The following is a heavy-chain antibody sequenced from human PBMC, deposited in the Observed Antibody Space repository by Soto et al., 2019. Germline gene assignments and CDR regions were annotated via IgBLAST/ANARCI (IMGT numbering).Heavy chain of an antibody. CDR2: MKPNSGNT. D-gene: IGHD5-12*01. CDR3: AGGGPDVDIVATTNNWFYSYMNV. V-gene: IGHV1-8*01. CDR1: GYIFTSYD. Sequence: SVKVSCKASGYIFTSYDSNWVRQATGQGLGWMGWMKPNSGNTGYAQKFQGRVTMTRNTSISTAYMELSSLRSEDTAVYYCAGGGPDVDIVATTNNWFYSYMNVWGKGTTVTVSS. J-gene: IGHJ6*03.